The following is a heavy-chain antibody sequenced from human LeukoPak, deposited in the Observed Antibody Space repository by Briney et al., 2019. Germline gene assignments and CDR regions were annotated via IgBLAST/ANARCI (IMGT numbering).Heavy chain of an antibody. D-gene: IGHD3-22*01. CDR1: GFTFSRYW. J-gene: IGHJ4*02. V-gene: IGHV3-74*03. CDR2: ISPDGSTT. CDR3: ARDGRGYYDSSGYPDY. Sequence: SGGSLRLSCAASGFTFSRYWMHWVRQAPGKGLMWVSRISPDGSTTLYADSVKGRFTISRDNAKNSLYLQMDSLRAEDTAVYYCARDGRGYYDSSGYPDYWGQGTLVTVSS.